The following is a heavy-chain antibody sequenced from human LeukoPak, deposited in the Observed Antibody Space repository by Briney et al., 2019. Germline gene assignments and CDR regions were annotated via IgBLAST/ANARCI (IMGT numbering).Heavy chain of an antibody. Sequence: GGSLRLSCAASGFTFSSYWMSWVRQAPGKGLEWVANIKQDGSETYYVDSVKGRFTISRDNAKNSLYLQMYSLSVEDTSVYYCARWRRVYSRYYYFDYWGQGTLVTVSS. V-gene: IGHV3-7*01. CDR3: ARWRRVYSRYYYFDY. J-gene: IGHJ4*02. CDR1: GFTFSSYW. CDR2: IKQDGSET. D-gene: IGHD6-13*01.